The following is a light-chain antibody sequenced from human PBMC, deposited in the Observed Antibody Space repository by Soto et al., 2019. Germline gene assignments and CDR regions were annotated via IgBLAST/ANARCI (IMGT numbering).Light chain of an antibody. J-gene: IGKJ1*01. CDR3: QQYNNWPRP. V-gene: IGKV3-15*01. CDR2: GAS. CDR1: QSVSSN. Sequence: EIVMTQSPATLSVSPGERATLSCRASQSVSSNLAWYQQKPGQAPRLLIYGASTRATGIPARFSGSGSGTEFTLTISSLQSEDVAVYYCQQYNNWPRPFGQGTKVDIK.